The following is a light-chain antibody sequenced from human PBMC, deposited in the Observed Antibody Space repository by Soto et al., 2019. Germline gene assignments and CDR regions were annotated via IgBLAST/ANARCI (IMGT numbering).Light chain of an antibody. CDR1: SSDIGGYNY. Sequence: QSVLTQPPSASGSLGQSVTISCTGTSSDIGGYNYVSWYQQHPGKAPKLIIYAVSSRSSEVPGSFSGSKSGNTASLTVSGLQAEDEADYFCSSYAANANLVFGTGTKLTVL. CDR2: AVS. V-gene: IGLV2-8*01. J-gene: IGLJ1*01. CDR3: SSYAANANLV.